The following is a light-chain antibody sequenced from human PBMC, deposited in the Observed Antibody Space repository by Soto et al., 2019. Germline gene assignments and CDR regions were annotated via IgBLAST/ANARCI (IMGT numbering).Light chain of an antibody. Sequence: DIGMTKSPATLSVSPEERATLSSRASQSVSSNLAWYQQKPGQAPRLLIYGASTRVTGIPARFSGSGSGTEFTLTISSLQSEDFAVYYCQQYNSWPRITFGQGTRLEIK. J-gene: IGKJ5*01. CDR2: GAS. CDR3: QQYNSWPRIT. CDR1: QSVSSN. V-gene: IGKV3-15*01.